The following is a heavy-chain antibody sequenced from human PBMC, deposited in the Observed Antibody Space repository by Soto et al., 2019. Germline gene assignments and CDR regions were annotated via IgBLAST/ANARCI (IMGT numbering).Heavy chain of an antibody. Sequence: GASVKVSCKASGGTFSSYAISWVRQAPGQGLEWMGGIIPIFGTANYAQKFQGRVTITADESTSTAYMELSSLRSEDTAVYYCARGRYYGSGSYYIPRFGYWGQGTLVTVSS. V-gene: IGHV1-69*13. CDR2: IIPIFGTA. CDR3: ARGRYYGSGSYYIPRFGY. J-gene: IGHJ4*02. CDR1: GGTFSSYA. D-gene: IGHD3-10*01.